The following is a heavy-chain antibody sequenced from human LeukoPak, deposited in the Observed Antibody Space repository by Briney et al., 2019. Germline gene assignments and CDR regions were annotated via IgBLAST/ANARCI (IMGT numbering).Heavy chain of an antibody. Sequence: SETLSLTCTVSGGSISTNYWSWNRQPAGKGLEWIGRIYNSGNTNYSPSLESRVTMSADTSKNQFSLKLSSVTAADTAVYYCASGTFDSSGYYLFDYWGQGTLVTDSS. CDR3: ASGTFDSSGYYLFDY. CDR1: GGSISTNY. D-gene: IGHD3-22*01. CDR2: IYNSGNT. V-gene: IGHV4-4*07. J-gene: IGHJ4*02.